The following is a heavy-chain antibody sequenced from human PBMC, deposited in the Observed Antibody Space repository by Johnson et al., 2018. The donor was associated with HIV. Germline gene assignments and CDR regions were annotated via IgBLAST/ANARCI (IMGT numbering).Heavy chain of an antibody. CDR1: GFTFSSYA. Sequence: QVQLVESGGGVVQPGRSLRLSCAASGFTFSSYAMHWVRQAPAKGLEWVAVISYDGSDKDYADSVKGRFTISRDNAKNSLYLQMNSLRAEDTAVYYCARDFGYSSGWYRNDAFDIWGQGTMVTVSS. D-gene: IGHD6-19*01. J-gene: IGHJ3*02. CDR2: ISYDGSDK. V-gene: IGHV3-30*04. CDR3: ARDFGYSSGWYRNDAFDI.